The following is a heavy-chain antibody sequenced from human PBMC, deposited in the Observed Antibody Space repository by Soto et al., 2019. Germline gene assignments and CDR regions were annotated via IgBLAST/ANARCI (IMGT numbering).Heavy chain of an antibody. V-gene: IGHV4-39*01. Sequence: TLSLTCTVSGGSINSSSYYWGWIRHPPGKGLEWIGSIFYSGTTYYNPSLKSRVTILVDTSKKQFSLKLSSVTAADTAVYSCARHIYWRGAFDIWGQGT. CDR2: IFYSGTT. D-gene: IGHD1-1*01. CDR3: ARHIYWRGAFDI. J-gene: IGHJ3*02. CDR1: GGSINSSSYY.